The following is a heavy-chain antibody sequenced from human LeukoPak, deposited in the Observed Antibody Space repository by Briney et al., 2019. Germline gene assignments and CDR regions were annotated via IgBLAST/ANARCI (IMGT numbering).Heavy chain of an antibody. Sequence: PSETLSLTCTVSGGPISSYYWSWIRQPAGKGLEWVGRIYTSGRTNYNPSLKSRGTMAVDTSQNQLALELSSLCGAGRAVCYLARETKYGVDSSGYIDFYMDVRGKRTTVTISS. J-gene: IGHJ6*03. CDR3: ARETKYGVDSSGYIDFYMDV. V-gene: IGHV4-4*07. CDR2: IYTSGRT. D-gene: IGHD3-22*01. CDR1: GGPISSYY.